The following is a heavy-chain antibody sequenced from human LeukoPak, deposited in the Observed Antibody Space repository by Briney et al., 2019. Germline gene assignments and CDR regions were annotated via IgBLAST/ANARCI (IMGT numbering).Heavy chain of an antibody. CDR3: ARGRALEWLSIYYYYYGMDV. J-gene: IGHJ6*02. CDR1: GGSFSGYY. CDR2: INHSGST. D-gene: IGHD3-3*01. V-gene: IGHV4-34*01. Sequence: SETLSLTCAVYGGSFSGYYWSWIRQPPGKGLEWIGEINHSGSTNYNPSLKSRVTISVDTSKNQFSLKLSSVTAADPAVYYCARGRALEWLSIYYYYYGMDVWGQGTTVTVSS.